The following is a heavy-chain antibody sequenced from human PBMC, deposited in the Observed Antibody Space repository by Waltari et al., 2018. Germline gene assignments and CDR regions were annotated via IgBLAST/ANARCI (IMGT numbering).Heavy chain of an antibody. J-gene: IGHJ3*01. D-gene: IGHD3-3*01. Sequence: GQGLEWMGGIIPIFGTANYAQKFQGRVTITTDESTSTAYMELSSLRSEDTAVYYCARRHTYYDFWSGSQWMTDWGQGTMVTVSS. V-gene: IGHV1-69*05. CDR3: ARRHTYYDFWSGSQWMTD. CDR2: IIPIFGTA.